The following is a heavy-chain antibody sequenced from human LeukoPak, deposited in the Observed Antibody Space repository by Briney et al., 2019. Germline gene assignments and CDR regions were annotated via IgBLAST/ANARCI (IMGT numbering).Heavy chain of an antibody. Sequence: PSETLSLTCTVPGGSISSYYWSWIRQPPGKGLEWIGYIYYSGSTNYNPSLKSRVAVSVDTSKNQFSLKLSSVTAADTAVYYCARDYCSGGSCYFDYWGQGTLVTVSS. CDR1: GGSISSYY. D-gene: IGHD2-15*01. J-gene: IGHJ4*02. CDR3: ARDYCSGGSCYFDY. CDR2: IYYSGST. V-gene: IGHV4-59*01.